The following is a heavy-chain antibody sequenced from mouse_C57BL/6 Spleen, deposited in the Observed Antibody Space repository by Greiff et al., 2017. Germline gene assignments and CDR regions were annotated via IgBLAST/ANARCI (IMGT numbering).Heavy chain of an antibody. Sequence: EVHLVESGGGLVKPGGSLKLSCAASGFTFSSYAMSWVRQTPEKRLEWVATISDGGSYTYYPDNVKGRFTISRDNAKNNLYLQMSHLKSEDTAMYYCARGRGVMDYWGQGTSVTVSS. CDR3: ARGRGVMDY. CDR1: GFTFSSYA. D-gene: IGHD3-1*01. J-gene: IGHJ4*01. V-gene: IGHV5-4*01. CDR2: ISDGGSYT.